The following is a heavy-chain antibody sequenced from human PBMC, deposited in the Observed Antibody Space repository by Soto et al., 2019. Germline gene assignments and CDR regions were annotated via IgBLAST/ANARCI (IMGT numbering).Heavy chain of an antibody. CDR1: GFTFSDYY. D-gene: IGHD6-13*01. J-gene: IGHJ4*02. V-gene: IGHV3-11*05. CDR3: ARGRGAAADYFDF. Sequence: QVQLVESGGGLVKPGGSLRLSCAVSGFTFSDYYMTWIRQAPGKGPEWASYISSSTSHTNYADSVKGRFTISRDKAKNCLFLKMNSLRAEDTAVYYCARGRGAAADYFDFWGQGTMVTVSS. CDR2: ISSSTSHT.